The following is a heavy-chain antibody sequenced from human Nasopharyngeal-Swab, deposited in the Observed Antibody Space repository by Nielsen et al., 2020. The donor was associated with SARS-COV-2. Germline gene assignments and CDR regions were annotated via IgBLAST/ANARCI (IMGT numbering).Heavy chain of an antibody. CDR2: ISGSGGST. CDR3: ATEGWEDDAFDI. J-gene: IGHJ3*02. CDR1: GFTFSSYA. Sequence: GESLKISCAASGFTFSSYAMNWVRQAPGKGLEWVSAISGSGGSTYYADSVKGRFTISRDNSKNTLYLQMNSLRAEDTAVYYCATEGWEDDAFDIWGQGTMVTVSS. D-gene: IGHD1-26*01. V-gene: IGHV3-23*01.